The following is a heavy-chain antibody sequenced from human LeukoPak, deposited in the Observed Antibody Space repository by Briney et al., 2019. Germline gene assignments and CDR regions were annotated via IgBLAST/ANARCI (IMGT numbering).Heavy chain of an antibody. Sequence: GGSLRLSCAASGFTFSSYSMNWVRQAPGKGLEWVSSVSSSSSYIYYADSVKGRFTISRDNAKNSLYLQMNSLRAEDTAVYYCARDNYYGSGSYYTSFDYWGQGTLVTVSS. V-gene: IGHV3-21*01. CDR3: ARDNYYGSGSYYTSFDY. J-gene: IGHJ4*02. D-gene: IGHD3-10*01. CDR1: GFTFSSYS. CDR2: VSSSSSYI.